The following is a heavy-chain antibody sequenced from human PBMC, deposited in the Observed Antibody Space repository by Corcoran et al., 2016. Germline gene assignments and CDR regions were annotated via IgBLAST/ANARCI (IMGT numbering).Heavy chain of an antibody. J-gene: IGHJ6*02. V-gene: IGHV1-46*01. D-gene: IGHD3-10*01. CDR2: INPSGGST. Sequence: QVQLVQSGAEVKKPGASVKVSCKASGYTFTSYYMHWVRQAPGQGLEWMGIINPSGGSTSYAQKFQGRVTMTRATSTSTVYMELSSLRSEDTAVYYCARPSVGFGELVPSPLDYYYYGMDVWGQGTTVTVSS. CDR1: GYTFTSYY. CDR3: ARPSVGFGELVPSPLDYYYYGMDV.